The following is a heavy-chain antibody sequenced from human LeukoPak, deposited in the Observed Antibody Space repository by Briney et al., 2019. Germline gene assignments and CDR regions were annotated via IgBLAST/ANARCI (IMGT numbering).Heavy chain of an antibody. Sequence: SETLSLTCTVSGGSMSSYYWSWIRQPPGKTLEWIWYIYYSGSTNYNPSLKSRVSMSVDTSKNQFSLHLSRVTAADTAVYYCEIVSTYYYDSSGHNWFDPWGQGTLVTVSS. CDR3: EIVSTYYYDSSGHNWFDP. J-gene: IGHJ5*02. CDR1: GGSMSSYY. V-gene: IGHV4-59*01. D-gene: IGHD3-22*01. CDR2: IYYSGST.